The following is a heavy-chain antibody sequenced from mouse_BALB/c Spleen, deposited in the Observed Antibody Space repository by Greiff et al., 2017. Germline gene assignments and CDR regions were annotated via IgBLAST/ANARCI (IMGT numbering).Heavy chain of an antibody. CDR1: GFSLTSYG. D-gene: IGHD2-13*01. Sequence: VQLVESGPGLVAPSQSLSITCTVSGFSLTSYGVHWVRQPPGKGLEWLGVIWAGGSTNYNSALMSRLSISKDNSKSQVFLKMNSLQTDDTAMYSCDRDSYGDAGDAMDYWGEGASVTVSS. V-gene: IGHV2-9*02. J-gene: IGHJ4*01. CDR3: DRDSYGDAGDAMDY. CDR2: IWAGGST.